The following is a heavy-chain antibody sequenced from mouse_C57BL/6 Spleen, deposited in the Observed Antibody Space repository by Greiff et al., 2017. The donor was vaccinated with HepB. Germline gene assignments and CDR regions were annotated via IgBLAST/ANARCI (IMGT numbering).Heavy chain of an antibody. D-gene: IGHD1-1*01. V-gene: IGHV1-62-2*01. CDR3: ARHEDHYGSSYPYYFDY. CDR1: GYTFTEYT. Sequence: VHLVESGAELVKPGASVKLSCKASGYTFTEYTIHWVKQRSGQGLEWIGWFYPGSGSIKYNEKFKDKATLTADKSSSTVYMELSRLTSEDSAVYFCARHEDHYGSSYPYYFDYWGQGTTLTVSS. J-gene: IGHJ2*01. CDR2: FYPGSGSI.